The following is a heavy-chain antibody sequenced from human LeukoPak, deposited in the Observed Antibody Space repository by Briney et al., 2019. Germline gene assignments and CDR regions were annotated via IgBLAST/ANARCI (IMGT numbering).Heavy chain of an antibody. CDR3: AREGYSRGVDY. CDR1: GGSISSYY. D-gene: IGHD5-18*01. CDR2: IYYSGST. J-gene: IGHJ4*02. Sequence: SETLSLTCTVSGGSISSYYWSWIRQPPGKGLEWIGYIYYSGSTNYNPSLKSRVTISVDTSKNQFSLKLSSVTAAGTAVYYCAREGYSRGVDYWGQGTLVTVSS. V-gene: IGHV4-59*01.